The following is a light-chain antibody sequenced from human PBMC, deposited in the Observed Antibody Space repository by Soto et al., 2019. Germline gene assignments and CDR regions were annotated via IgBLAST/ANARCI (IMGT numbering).Light chain of an antibody. CDR2: DTD. CDR1: SSNIGKNY. Sequence: QSVLTHPPSVSAAPGQKVTISCSGSSSNIGKNYVSWYQQLPGTAPKLLIYDTDKRPSGILDRFSGSKSGTSATLGITGLQTGDEADYYCGTWDSSLSVYVFGTGTKLTVL. J-gene: IGLJ1*01. V-gene: IGLV1-51*01. CDR3: GTWDSSLSVYV.